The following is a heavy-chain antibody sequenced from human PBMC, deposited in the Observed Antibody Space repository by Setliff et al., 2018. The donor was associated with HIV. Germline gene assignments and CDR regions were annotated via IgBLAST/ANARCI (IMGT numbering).Heavy chain of an antibody. Sequence: PSETLSLTCTVSGGSISRGSYYWSWIRQPAGKGLEWIGRIYTNGNTNYNPSLKSRVTVSADTSKNQFSLKLTSVTAADTAVYYCARGSYYYYNMDVWGKGTTVTVSS. V-gene: IGHV4-61*02. J-gene: IGHJ6*04. CDR2: IYTNGNT. CDR1: GGSISRGSYY. CDR3: ARGSYYYYNMDV.